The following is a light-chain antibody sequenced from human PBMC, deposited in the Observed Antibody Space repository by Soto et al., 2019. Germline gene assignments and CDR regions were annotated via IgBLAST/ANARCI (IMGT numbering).Light chain of an antibody. CDR2: GAS. CDR1: QSVSSN. J-gene: IGKJ2*01. Sequence: EIVMTQSPATLSVSPGERATLSCRASQSVSSNLAWYQQKPGQAPRLLIYGASTRATGIPARFSGSGSGTEFTLTISSLQSGDFAVYHCQQYNNWPPYTFGQGTKLEIK. V-gene: IGKV3-15*01. CDR3: QQYNNWPPYT.